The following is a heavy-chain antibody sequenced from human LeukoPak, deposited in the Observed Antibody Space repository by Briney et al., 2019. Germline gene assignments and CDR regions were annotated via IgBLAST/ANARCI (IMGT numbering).Heavy chain of an antibody. D-gene: IGHD6-19*01. CDR2: ISVYNGNT. J-gene: IGHJ3*02. CDR1: GYTFTTYG. CDR3: ARVSLIAVAGTGRYAFDI. V-gene: IGHV1-18*01. Sequence: GASVKVSCKASGYTFTTYGISWVRQAPGQGLEWMGWISVYNGNTNYAQKLQGRVTMTTDTSTSTAYMELRSLRSDDTAVYYCARVSLIAVAGTGRYAFDIWGQGTMVTVSS.